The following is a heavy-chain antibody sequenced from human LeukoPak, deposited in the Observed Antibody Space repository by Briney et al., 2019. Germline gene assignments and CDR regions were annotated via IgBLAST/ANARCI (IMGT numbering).Heavy chain of an antibody. Sequence: SETLSLTCTVSGGSISSYYWSWIRQPPGKGLEWLGSIYYTGSTNYHPSLKSRVTISLDTSKNQFSLKLSSVTAADAAVYYCARGSGYVYYWGQGTLVTVSS. CDR3: ARGSGYVYY. V-gene: IGHV4-59*01. D-gene: IGHD5-12*01. CDR2: IYYTGST. J-gene: IGHJ4*02. CDR1: GGSISSYY.